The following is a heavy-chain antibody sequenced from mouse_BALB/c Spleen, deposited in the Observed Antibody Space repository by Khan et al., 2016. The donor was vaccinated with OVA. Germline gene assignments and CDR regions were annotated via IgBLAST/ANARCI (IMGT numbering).Heavy chain of an antibody. V-gene: IGHV1S136*01. Sequence: VQLQQSGPELVKPGASVKMSCTASGYTFTSSVINWVRQKSGQGLDWMGYIYPFNDGTKYNEKFEGKATLTSDKSTSTAYLELSSLTSEDSAVSYCAKNYRDDVSLDSWGQGTTLTVAS. J-gene: IGHJ2*01. D-gene: IGHD2-14*01. CDR3: AKNYRDDVSLDS. CDR1: GYTFTSSV. CDR2: IYPFNDGT.